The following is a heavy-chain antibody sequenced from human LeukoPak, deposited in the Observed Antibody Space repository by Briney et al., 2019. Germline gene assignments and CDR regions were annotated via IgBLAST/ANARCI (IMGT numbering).Heavy chain of an antibody. CDR2: IYYSGST. Sequence: SETLSLTCTVSGGSISSYYWSWIRQPPGKGLEWIGYIYYSGSTNYNPSLKSRVTISVDTSKDQFSLKLSSVTAADTAVYYCARGNVAGYFDYWGQGTLVTVSS. CDR1: GGSISSYY. D-gene: IGHD6-19*01. CDR3: ARGNVAGYFDY. J-gene: IGHJ4*02. V-gene: IGHV4-59*01.